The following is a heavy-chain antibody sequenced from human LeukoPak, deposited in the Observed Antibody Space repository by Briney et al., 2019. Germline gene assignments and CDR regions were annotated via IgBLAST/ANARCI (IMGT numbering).Heavy chain of an antibody. Sequence: PSEALSLTCAVYGGSFSDYYWNWIRQPPGKGLEWIGEINHSGTANYHPSLKNRVTISVDTSKNQFSLRLTSVTAADTAVYYCARGLRLPSRSTPAVPHVWGKGTTVTVSA. CDR1: GGSFSDYY. CDR3: ARGLRLPSRSTPAVPHV. CDR2: INHSGTA. J-gene: IGHJ6*04. D-gene: IGHD2-2*01. V-gene: IGHV4-34*01.